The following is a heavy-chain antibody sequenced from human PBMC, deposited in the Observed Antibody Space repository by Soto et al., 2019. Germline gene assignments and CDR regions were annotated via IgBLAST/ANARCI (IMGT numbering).Heavy chain of an antibody. Sequence: QMLLVQSGPEVRRPGASVKVSCKASGLTFSYSAVHWVRQARGQRLEWMGWIVVGSGTTKYAQKFHERLIITRDMSTSTAYMELRSLRSAEDTAVYYCAKVREERWDYYYYGMDVWGQGTTVTVSS. CDR3: AKVREERWDYYYYGMDV. CDR1: GLTFSYSA. V-gene: IGHV1-58*01. CDR2: IVVGSGTT. D-gene: IGHD1-26*01. J-gene: IGHJ6*02.